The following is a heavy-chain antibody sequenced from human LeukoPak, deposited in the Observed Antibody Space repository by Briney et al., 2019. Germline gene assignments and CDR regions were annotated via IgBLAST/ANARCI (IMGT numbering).Heavy chain of an antibody. CDR1: GGSISSYY. V-gene: IGHV4-59*01. Sequence: SETLSLTCTVSGGSISSYYWSWIRQPPGKGLEWIGYIYYSGSTNYNPSLKSRVTISVDTSNNHFSLKLSSVTAADTAVYYCARGGSFGVVITWGQGTLVTVSS. CDR3: ARGGSFGVVIT. D-gene: IGHD3-3*01. J-gene: IGHJ5*02. CDR2: IYYSGST.